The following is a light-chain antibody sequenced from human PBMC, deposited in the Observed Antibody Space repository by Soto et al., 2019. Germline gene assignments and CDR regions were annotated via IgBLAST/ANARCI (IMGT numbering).Light chain of an antibody. Sequence: QSALAQPPSASGTPGQRVTISCSGSGSNIGSNYVYWYQQLPGTAPKLLIYSNNQRPSGVPDRFSGSKSGTSASLAISGLRSEDEADYYCAAWDDSLSALYVFGTGTKVTVL. J-gene: IGLJ1*01. CDR1: GSNIGSNY. CDR2: SNN. V-gene: IGLV1-47*02. CDR3: AAWDDSLSALYV.